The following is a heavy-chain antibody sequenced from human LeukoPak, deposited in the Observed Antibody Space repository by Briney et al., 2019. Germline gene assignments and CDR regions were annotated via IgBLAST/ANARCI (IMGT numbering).Heavy chain of an antibody. Sequence: GGSLRLSCAASGFTFSSYSMNWVRQAPGKGLEWVSSISSSSSNIYYADSVKGRFTISRDNAKNSLYLQMNSLRAEDTAVYYCARDWEDYGGIDDAFDIWGQGTMVTVSS. CDR2: ISSSSSNI. D-gene: IGHD4-23*01. CDR1: GFTFSSYS. J-gene: IGHJ3*02. CDR3: ARDWEDYGGIDDAFDI. V-gene: IGHV3-21*01.